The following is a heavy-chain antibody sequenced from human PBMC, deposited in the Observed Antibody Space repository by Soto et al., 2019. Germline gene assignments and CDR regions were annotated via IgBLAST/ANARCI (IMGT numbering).Heavy chain of an antibody. CDR2: INHSGST. CDR3: ARAYNWNYYSHYYYMDA. Sequence: PSETLSLTCTVSGGSISSGGYYWSWIRQHPGKGLEWIGEINHSGSTNYNPSLKSRVTISVDTSKNQFSLKLSSVTAADTAVYYCARAYNWNYYSHYYYMDAWGKGTTVTVSS. V-gene: IGHV4-31*03. J-gene: IGHJ6*03. D-gene: IGHD1-7*01. CDR1: GGSISSGGYY.